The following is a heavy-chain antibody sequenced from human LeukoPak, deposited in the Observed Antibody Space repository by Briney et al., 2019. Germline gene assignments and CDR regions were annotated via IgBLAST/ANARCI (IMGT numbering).Heavy chain of an antibody. J-gene: IGHJ5*02. D-gene: IGHD3-9*01. CDR1: GFTLSSYW. CDR3: AKQPYYDILTGSNWFDP. V-gene: IGHV3-74*01. CDR2: INSDGSST. Sequence: GGSLRLSCAASGFTLSSYWMHWVRQAPGKGLVWVSRINSDGSSTSYADSVKGRFTLSRDNSKNTLYLQMNSLRAEDTAVYYCAKQPYYDILTGSNWFDPWGQGTLVTVSS.